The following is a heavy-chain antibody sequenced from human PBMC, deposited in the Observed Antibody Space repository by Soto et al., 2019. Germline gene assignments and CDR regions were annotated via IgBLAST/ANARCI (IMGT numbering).Heavy chain of an antibody. V-gene: IGHV5-51*01. J-gene: IGHJ4*02. Sequence: GESLKISCKGSGYSFTSYWIGWVRQMPGKGLEWMGIIYPGDSDTRYSPSFQGQVTISADKSISTAYLQWSSLKASDTAMYYCARHHIDGVIVFREFDYWGQGTLVTVSS. D-gene: IGHD3-16*02. CDR3: ARHHIDGVIVFREFDY. CDR2: IYPGDSDT. CDR1: GYSFTSYW.